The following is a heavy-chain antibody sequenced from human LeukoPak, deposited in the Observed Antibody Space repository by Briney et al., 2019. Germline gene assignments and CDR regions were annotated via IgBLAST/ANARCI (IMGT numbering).Heavy chain of an antibody. CDR2: IIPIFGTA. V-gene: IGHV1-69*06. CDR1: GGTFSSYA. Sequence: SVKVSCKASGGTFSSYAISWVRQAPGQGLEWMGGIIPIFGTANYAQKFQGRVTITADKSTSTAYMELSSLRSEDTAVYYCARNPPGVVGMDVWGQGTTVTVSS. D-gene: IGHD3-3*01. CDR3: ARNPPGVVGMDV. J-gene: IGHJ6*02.